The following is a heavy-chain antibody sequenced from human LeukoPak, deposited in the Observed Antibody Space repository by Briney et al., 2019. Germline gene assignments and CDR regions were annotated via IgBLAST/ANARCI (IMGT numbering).Heavy chain of an antibody. D-gene: IGHD2-15*01. CDR1: GFTFSSYS. J-gene: IGHJ4*02. CDR3: VRDYCSSGTCYGFD. V-gene: IGHV3-21*01. CDR2: ISSTDSYI. Sequence: GGSLRLSCAASGFTFSSYSMNWVRQAPGKGLEWVSSISSTDSYIYYADSVKGRFTISRDNAKNSLYLQMNSLRAEDTAVYYCVRDYCSSGTCYGFDWGQGTLVTVSS.